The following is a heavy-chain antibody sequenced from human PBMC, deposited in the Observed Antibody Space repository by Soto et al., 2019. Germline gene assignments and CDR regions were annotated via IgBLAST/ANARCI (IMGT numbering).Heavy chain of an antibody. CDR1: GFTFSYYE. CDR3: ARDPEKYSGYDLAIDY. D-gene: IGHD5-12*01. Sequence: GGSLRLSCAASGFTFSYYEMNWVRQAPGKGLEWVSYISDSGRSTSYADSVRGRFTISRDNTKNSLFLQMNSLRAEDTAVYYCARDPEKYSGYDLAIDYWGQGTPVTSPQ. V-gene: IGHV3-48*03. J-gene: IGHJ4*02. CDR2: ISDSGRST.